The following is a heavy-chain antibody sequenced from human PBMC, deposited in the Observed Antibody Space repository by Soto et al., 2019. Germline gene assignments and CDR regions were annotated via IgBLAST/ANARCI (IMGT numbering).Heavy chain of an antibody. J-gene: IGHJ6*02. Sequence: SVKVSCKASGGTFSSYAISWVRQAPGQGLEWMGGIIPIFGTANYAQKFQGRVTITADESTSTAYMELSGLRSEDTAVYYCARDRFGYCSGGSCYKDYYYYGMDVWGQGTTVTVSS. D-gene: IGHD2-15*01. V-gene: IGHV1-69*13. CDR3: ARDRFGYCSGGSCYKDYYYYGMDV. CDR2: IIPIFGTA. CDR1: GGTFSSYA.